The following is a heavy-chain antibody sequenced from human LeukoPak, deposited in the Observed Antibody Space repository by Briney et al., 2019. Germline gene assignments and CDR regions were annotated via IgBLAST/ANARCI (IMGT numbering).Heavy chain of an antibody. CDR1: GGSISSSSYY. V-gene: IGHV4-61*02. CDR2: IYTSGST. CDR3: ARDQPVSLWFGEFHRQVHYYMDV. J-gene: IGHJ6*03. Sequence: SETLSLTCTVSGGSISSSSYYWGWIRQPPGKGLEWIGRIYTSGSTNYNPSLKSRVTISVDTSKNQFSLKLSSVTAADTAVYYCARDQPVSLWFGEFHRQVHYYMDVWGKGTTVTISS. D-gene: IGHD3-10*01.